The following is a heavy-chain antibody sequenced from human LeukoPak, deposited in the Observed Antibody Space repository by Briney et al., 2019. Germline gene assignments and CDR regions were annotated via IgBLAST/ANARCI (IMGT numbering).Heavy chain of an antibody. V-gene: IGHV4-59*01. CDR2: IYYSGST. J-gene: IGHJ6*02. D-gene: IGHD2-2*02. CDR3: ARDLTFYCSSTSCYKNGMDV. CDR1: GGSISSYY. Sequence: SETLSLTCTVSGGSISSYYWGWLRQPPGKGLEWIGYIYYSGSTNYNPSLKSRVTISVDTSKNQFSLKLSSVTAADAAVYYCARDLTFYCSSTSCYKNGMDVWGQGTTATVSS.